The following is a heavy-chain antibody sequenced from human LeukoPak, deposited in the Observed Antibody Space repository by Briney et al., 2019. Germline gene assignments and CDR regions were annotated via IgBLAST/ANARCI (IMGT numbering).Heavy chain of an antibody. Sequence: SQTLSLTCTVSGGSIRSGDYYWGWIRQPPGKGLEWIGSIYYSGSTYYNPSLKSRVTISVDTSKNQFSLKLSSVTAADTAVYYCARGLGTLTHWGQGTLVTVSS. V-gene: IGHV4-39*07. D-gene: IGHD1/OR15-1a*01. CDR3: ARGLGTLTH. J-gene: IGHJ4*02. CDR2: IYYSGST. CDR1: GGSIRSGDYY.